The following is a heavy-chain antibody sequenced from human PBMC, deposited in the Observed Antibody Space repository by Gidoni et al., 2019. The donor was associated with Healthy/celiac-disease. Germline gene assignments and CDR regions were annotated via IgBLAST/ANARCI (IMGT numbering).Heavy chain of an antibody. J-gene: IGHJ6*02. CDR1: GFTFSSYA. V-gene: IGHV3-23*01. Sequence: EVQLLESGGGLVQPGGSLRLSCAASGFTFSSYAMSWVRQAPGKGLEWVSAISGSGGSKYYADSVKGRFTISRDNSKNTLYLQMNSLRAEDTAVYYCAKDLGCSSTSCYGGMDVWGQGTTVTVSS. CDR2: ISGSGGSK. CDR3: AKDLGCSSTSCYGGMDV. D-gene: IGHD2-2*01.